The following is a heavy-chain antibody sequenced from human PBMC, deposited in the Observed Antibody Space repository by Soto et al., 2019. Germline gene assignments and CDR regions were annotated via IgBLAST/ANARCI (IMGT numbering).Heavy chain of an antibody. J-gene: IGHJ4*02. Sequence: QVQLQESGPGLVKPSQTLSLTCTVSGGSISSGGYYWSWIRQHPGKGLEWIGYIYYSGSTYYNPSLKSRVTISVDTSKNQFSLKLSSVTAADTAVYCCARGRKLLGGYGDYFDYWGQGTLVTVSS. CDR3: ARGRKLLGGYGDYFDY. V-gene: IGHV4-31*03. D-gene: IGHD5-18*01. CDR1: GGSISSGGYY. CDR2: IYYSGST.